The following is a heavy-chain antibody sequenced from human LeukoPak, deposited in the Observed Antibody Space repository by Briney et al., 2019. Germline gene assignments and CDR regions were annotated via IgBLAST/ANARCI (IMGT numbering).Heavy chain of an antibody. CDR2: IKSKTDGGTT. CDR3: ARNPHPHCSGVHCPCDS. Sequence: GGSLRLSCAASGFTFSYAWLSWVRQAPGKGLEWVGRIKSKTDGGTTDYAAPVKGRFTISRDDSKNTLYLQMNSLKTEDTAVYYCARNPHPHCSGVHCPCDSWGQGTLVTVSS. CDR1: GFTFSYAW. D-gene: IGHD2-15*01. V-gene: IGHV3-15*01. J-gene: IGHJ4*02.